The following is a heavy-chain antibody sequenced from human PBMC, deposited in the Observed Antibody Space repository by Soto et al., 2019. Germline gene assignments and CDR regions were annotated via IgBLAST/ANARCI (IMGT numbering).Heavy chain of an antibody. D-gene: IGHD5-18*01. J-gene: IGHJ6*02. CDR3: LLVTYPGMDV. V-gene: IGHV4-34*01. CDR2: INNRGNT. CDR1: GSSATAYY. Sequence: SETLSLTCALSGSSATAYYWTWIRQPPGEGLEWIGEINNRGNTNYNPSLKSRVTISLDTSKTQFSLKVESVTAADTAVYYCLLVTYPGMDVWGQGTTVTVSS.